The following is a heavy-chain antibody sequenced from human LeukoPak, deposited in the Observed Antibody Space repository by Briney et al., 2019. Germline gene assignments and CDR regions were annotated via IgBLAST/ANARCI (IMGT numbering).Heavy chain of an antibody. Sequence: SVKVSCKASGFTFTSSAMQWVRQARGQRLEWIGWIVVGSGNTNYAQKFQERVTITRDMSTSTAYMELSRLRSDDTAVYYCARDRSYGDYRDLLGYYYYYMDVWGKGTTVTISS. CDR3: ARDRSYGDYRDLLGYYYYYMDV. J-gene: IGHJ6*03. CDR1: GFTFTSSA. D-gene: IGHD4-17*01. CDR2: IVVGSGNT. V-gene: IGHV1-58*02.